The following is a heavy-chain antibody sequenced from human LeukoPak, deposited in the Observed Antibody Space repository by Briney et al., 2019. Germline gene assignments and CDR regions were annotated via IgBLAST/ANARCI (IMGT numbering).Heavy chain of an antibody. J-gene: IGHJ4*02. CDR2: VTPKSGKT. CDR3: ESGERLLTREGYCDSGTCPYFFDA. Sequence: GASVKVSCKTSGYIFTIFDINWVRQTAGQGFEWLGWVTPKSGKTGCAKSFQGRFTMTRHHCISTGYMALSGLSSDDTAVYYCESGERLLTREGYCDSGTCPYFFDAWGQGTLITVSS. D-gene: IGHD2-15*01. V-gene: IGHV1-8*01. CDR1: GYIFTIFD.